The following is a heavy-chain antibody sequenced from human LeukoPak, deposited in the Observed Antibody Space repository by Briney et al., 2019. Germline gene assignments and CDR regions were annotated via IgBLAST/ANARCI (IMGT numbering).Heavy chain of an antibody. J-gene: IGHJ4*02. D-gene: IGHD1-1*01. V-gene: IGHV3-7*01. CDR2: IKQDGSEK. Sequence: GGSLRLSCAASGFTFSSYWMSWVRQAPGKGLEWVANIKQDGSEKYYVDSVKGRFTISRDISKNTVYLQMNSLRVEDTAVYYCAKDFNWAFDYWGQGTLVTASS. CDR3: AKDFNWAFDY. CDR1: GFTFSSYW.